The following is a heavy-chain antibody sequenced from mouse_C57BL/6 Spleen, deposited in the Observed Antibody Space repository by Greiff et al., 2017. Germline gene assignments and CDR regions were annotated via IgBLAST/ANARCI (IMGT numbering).Heavy chain of an antibody. Sequence: VQLKQSGPELVKPGASVKISCKASGYSFTGYYMNWVKQSPEKSLEWIGEINPSTGGTTYNQKFKAKATLTVDKSSSTAYMQLKSLTSEDSAVYYCATYYDYGGYFDVWGTGTTVTVSS. CDR1: GYSFTGYY. CDR3: ATYYDYGGYFDV. J-gene: IGHJ1*03. V-gene: IGHV1-42*01. D-gene: IGHD2-4*01. CDR2: INPSTGGT.